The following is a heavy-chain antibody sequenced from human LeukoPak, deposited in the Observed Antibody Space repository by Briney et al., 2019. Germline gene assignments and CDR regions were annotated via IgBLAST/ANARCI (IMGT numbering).Heavy chain of an antibody. J-gene: IGHJ3*02. D-gene: IGHD6-19*01. CDR3: GRGYRSGFADLVI. CDR2: INHSGST. Sequence: PSETLSLTCAVYGGSFSGYYWSWIRQPPGKGLEWIGEINHSGSTNYNPSLKSRVTISVDTSKNQFSRKLSSVTGAGTAVYYCGRGYRSGFADLVIWGQGTMVTVSS. V-gene: IGHV4-34*01. CDR1: GGSFSGYY.